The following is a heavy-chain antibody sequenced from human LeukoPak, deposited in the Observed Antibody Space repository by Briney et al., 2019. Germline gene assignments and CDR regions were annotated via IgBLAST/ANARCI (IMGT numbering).Heavy chain of an antibody. V-gene: IGHV1-24*01. CDR1: GYIFTELS. Sequence: ASVKVSCKVSGYIFTELSMHRGRQAAGQGLGWVGGFNPEDGGTFYAQKFKSRVNMTEDTSTDTAYMELSSLSYDDTAVYYCATDGAGNYLNHWGQGTLVTVSS. CDR2: FNPEDGGT. D-gene: IGHD1-14*01. CDR3: ATDGAGNYLNH. J-gene: IGHJ4*02.